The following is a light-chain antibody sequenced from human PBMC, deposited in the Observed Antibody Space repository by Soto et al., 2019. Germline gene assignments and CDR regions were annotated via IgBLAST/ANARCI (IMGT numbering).Light chain of an antibody. V-gene: IGKV3-15*01. J-gene: IGKJ1*01. Sequence: EIVMTQSPATLSVSPGERATFSCRASESVGSNLAWYQQKPGQAPSLLIYTTSTRASGVPARFCGSGSGTEFTLTINSLQTEDFGLYYCQQYNSWPRTFGQGTKVDIK. CDR2: TTS. CDR3: QQYNSWPRT. CDR1: ESVGSN.